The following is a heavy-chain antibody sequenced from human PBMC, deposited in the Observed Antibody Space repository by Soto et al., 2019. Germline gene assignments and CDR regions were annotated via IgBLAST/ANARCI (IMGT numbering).Heavy chain of an antibody. CDR2: IIPIFGTA. D-gene: IGHD3-22*01. CDR3: ARDLDRYYYDSSGYLNWFDP. V-gene: IGHV1-69*13. CDR1: GGTFSGYA. Sequence: SVKVSCKASGGTFSGYAISWVRQAPGQGLEWMGGIIPIFGTANYAQKFQGRVTITADESTSTAYMELSSLRSEDTAVYYCARDLDRYYYDSSGYLNWFDPWGQGTLVTVSS. J-gene: IGHJ5*02.